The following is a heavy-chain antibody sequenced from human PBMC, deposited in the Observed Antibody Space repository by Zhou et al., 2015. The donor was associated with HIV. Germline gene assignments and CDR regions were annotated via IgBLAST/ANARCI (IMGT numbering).Heavy chain of an antibody. CDR1: GGTFSDSD. CDR3: ARDDSSGYHSFDY. V-gene: IGHV1-69*17. D-gene: IGHD3-22*01. Sequence: QVQLVQSGTEVKKPGSSVKVSCKASGGTFSDSDISWVRQAPGQGLEWMGGIIPMFDIENHAQKFRGRLTLTADKSTGAAYMELSSLRSDDSAMYYCARDDSSGYHSFDYWGQGTLVTVSS. J-gene: IGHJ4*02. CDR2: IIPMFDIE.